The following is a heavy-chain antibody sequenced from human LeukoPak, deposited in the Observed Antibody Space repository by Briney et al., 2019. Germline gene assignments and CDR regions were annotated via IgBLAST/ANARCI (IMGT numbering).Heavy chain of an antibody. J-gene: IGHJ4*02. Sequence: SETLSLTCTVSGGSISSYYWSWIRQPAGKGLEWIGRIYTSGSTNYNPSLKSRVTMSVDTSKNRFSLKLSSVTAADTAVYYCARDYMVRGVFLYYFDYWGQGTLVTVSS. CDR2: IYTSGST. CDR1: GGSISSYY. V-gene: IGHV4-4*07. CDR3: ARDYMVRGVFLYYFDY. D-gene: IGHD3-10*01.